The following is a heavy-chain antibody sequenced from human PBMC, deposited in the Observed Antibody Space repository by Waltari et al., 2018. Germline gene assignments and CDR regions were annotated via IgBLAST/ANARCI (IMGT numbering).Heavy chain of an antibody. J-gene: IGHJ3*02. D-gene: IGHD6-19*01. CDR2: IYHSGST. CDR3: ARDRPPGIAVAADAFDI. CDR1: GYSISSGYY. V-gene: IGHV4-38-2*02. Sequence: QVQLQESGPGLVKPSETLSLTCAVSGYSISSGYYWGWIRQPPGKGLEWIGSIYHSGSTYYNPSLKSRVTISVDTSKNQFSLKLSSVTAADTAVYYCARDRPPGIAVAADAFDIWGQGTMVTVSS.